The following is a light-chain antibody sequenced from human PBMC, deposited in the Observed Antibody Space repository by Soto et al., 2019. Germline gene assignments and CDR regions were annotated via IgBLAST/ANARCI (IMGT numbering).Light chain of an antibody. Sequence: QSVPTQPASVSGSPGQTITSSCTGTSSDVGGNNYVSWYQQHPGKAPKNMIYEVSNRPSGVSNRFSGSKSGNTASLSISGLEDENEADACCSSYASSSIPVFGTGTKVTV. V-gene: IGLV2-14*01. CDR1: SSDVGGNNY. J-gene: IGLJ1*01. CDR2: EVS. CDR3: SSYASSSIPV.